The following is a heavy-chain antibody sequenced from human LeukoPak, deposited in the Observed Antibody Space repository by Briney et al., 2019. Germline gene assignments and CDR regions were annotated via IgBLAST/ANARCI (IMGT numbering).Heavy chain of an antibody. CDR2: IRSKANSYAA. J-gene: IGHJ4*02. CDR1: GFTFSGSA. CDR3: TRGNYFDY. Sequence: PGGSLRLSCAASGFTFSGSAMHWVRQASGKGLEWVGRIRSKANSYAAAYAASVKGRFTISRDDSKNAAYLQMNSLKTEDTAVYYCTRGNYFDYWGQGTLVTVSS. V-gene: IGHV3-73*01. D-gene: IGHD6-13*01.